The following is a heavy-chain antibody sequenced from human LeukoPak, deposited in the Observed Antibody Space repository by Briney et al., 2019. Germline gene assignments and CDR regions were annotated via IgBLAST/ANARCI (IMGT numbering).Heavy chain of an antibody. CDR2: VYNTGTT. D-gene: IGHD5-18*01. J-gene: IGHJ4*02. CDR3: AGGTTMVSSDY. V-gene: IGHV4-59*03. Sequence: PSETLSLTCTASGGSISSFYWSWIRQPPGKGLEWIGYVYNTGTTNYNPSLKSRVTISADTSKNQLSLKVTSVTAADTAVYYCAGGTTMVSSDYWGQGTLVTVAS. CDR1: GGSISSFY.